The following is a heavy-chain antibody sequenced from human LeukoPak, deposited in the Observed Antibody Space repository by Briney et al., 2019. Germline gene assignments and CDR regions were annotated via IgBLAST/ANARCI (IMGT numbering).Heavy chain of an antibody. D-gene: IGHD6-19*01. J-gene: IGHJ4*02. Sequence: SETLSPTCTVSGGSISSYYWSWIRQSPGKRLEWIGYIYYSGNTNYNPSLKSRVTISVDTSKNQFSLKLNSVTAADTAVYYCARQISSGWSFDYWGQGTLVTVSS. CDR3: ARQISSGWSFDY. V-gene: IGHV4-59*08. CDR2: IYYSGNT. CDR1: GGSISSYY.